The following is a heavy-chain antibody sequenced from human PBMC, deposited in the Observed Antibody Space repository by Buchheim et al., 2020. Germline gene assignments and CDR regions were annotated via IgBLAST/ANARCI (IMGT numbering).Heavy chain of an antibody. CDR3: ARDLLGFLEWLLYPSYFDY. Sequence: EVQLVESGGGLVQPGGSLRLSCAASGFTFSSYWMSWVRQAPGKGLEWVANIKQDGSEKYYVDSVKGRFTISRDNAKNSPYLQMNSLRAEDTAVYYCARDLLGFLEWLLYPSYFDYWGQGTL. J-gene: IGHJ4*02. CDR1: GFTFSSYW. V-gene: IGHV3-7*01. CDR2: IKQDGSEK. D-gene: IGHD3-3*01.